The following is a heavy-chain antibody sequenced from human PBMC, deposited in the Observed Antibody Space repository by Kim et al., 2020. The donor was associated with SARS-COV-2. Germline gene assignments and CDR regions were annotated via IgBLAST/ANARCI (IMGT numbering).Heavy chain of an antibody. CDR3: ATLQVWF. CDR1: GASFSESC. V-gene: IGHV4-34*01. CDR2: INHSGST. J-gene: IGHJ5*01. Sequence: SETLSLTCAVYGASFSESCWNWIRQPPGQGLEWIGEINHSGSTNYNPSLKSRATISVDMSKNHLSLKVTSVTAADTAVCYCATLQVWF.